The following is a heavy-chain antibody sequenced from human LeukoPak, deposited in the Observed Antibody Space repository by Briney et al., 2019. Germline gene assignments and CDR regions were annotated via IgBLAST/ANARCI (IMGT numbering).Heavy chain of an antibody. D-gene: IGHD6-13*01. CDR2: IYYSGGT. CDR3: ARHSSSWRYYFDY. CDR1: GGSISSYY. Sequence: PSETLSLTCTVSGGSISSYYWSWIRQPPGKGLEWIGYIYYSGGTNYNPSLKSRVTISVDTSKNQFSLKLSSVTAADTAVYYCARHSSSWRYYFDYWGQGTLVTVSS. V-gene: IGHV4-59*08. J-gene: IGHJ4*02.